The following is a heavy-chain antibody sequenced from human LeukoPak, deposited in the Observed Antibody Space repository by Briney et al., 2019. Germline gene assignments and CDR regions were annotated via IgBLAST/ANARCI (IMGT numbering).Heavy chain of an antibody. J-gene: IGHJ3*02. CDR1: GGSISSSSYY. CDR2: IYYSGST. D-gene: IGHD3-10*01. V-gene: IGHV4-39*07. Sequence: PSETLSLTCTVSGGSISSSSYYWGWIRQPPGKGLEWIGSIYYSGSTNYNPSLKSRVTMSVDTSKNQFSLKLSSVTAADTAVYYCARDVRFYGSGSADAFDIWGQGTMVTVSS. CDR3: ARDVRFYGSGSADAFDI.